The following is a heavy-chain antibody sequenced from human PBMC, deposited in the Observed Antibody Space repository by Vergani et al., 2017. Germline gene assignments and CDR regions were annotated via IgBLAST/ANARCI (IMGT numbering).Heavy chain of an antibody. Sequence: EVHLAESGGGFFQPGGSLRLSCSASGFSFNSYWMHWVRQVPGKGLLWVSRIKSDGSITAYADSVKGRFTISRDNAQNTLYLQMNSLRGDDTALYYCAKDLAAGLYYYYMDVWGKGTPVTVSS. J-gene: IGHJ6*03. CDR2: IKSDGSIT. V-gene: IGHV3-74*03. CDR3: AKDLAAGLYYYYMDV. D-gene: IGHD6-13*01. CDR1: GFSFNSYW.